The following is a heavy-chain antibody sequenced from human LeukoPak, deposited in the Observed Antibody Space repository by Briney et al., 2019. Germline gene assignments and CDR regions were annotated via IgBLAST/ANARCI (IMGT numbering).Heavy chain of an antibody. D-gene: IGHD6-6*01. J-gene: IGHJ4*02. CDR3: ARDEYSSSSDY. V-gene: IGHV1-18*01. CDR2: ISAYNGNT. CDR1: GYTFTSYG. Sequence: GASVKVSCKASGYTFTSYGISWVRQAPGQGLEWMGWISAYNGNTNYAQKLQGRVTMTTDTSTSTAYVELRSPRSDDTAVYYCARDEYSSSSDYWGQGTLVTVSS.